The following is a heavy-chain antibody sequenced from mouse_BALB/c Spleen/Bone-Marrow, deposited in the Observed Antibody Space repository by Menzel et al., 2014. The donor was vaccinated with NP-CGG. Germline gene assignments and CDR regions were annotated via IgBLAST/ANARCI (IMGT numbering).Heavy chain of an antibody. J-gene: IGHJ2*01. CDR2: INPSTGYT. CDR1: GYTFTSYW. Sequence: QVQLQQSGAELAKPGGSVKMSCKASGYTFTSYWMHWVKQRPGQGLEWIGYINPSTGYTEYNQKFKDKATLTADKSSSTAYMQLSSLTSEDSAVYYCASNWDVDWGQGTTLTVSS. D-gene: IGHD4-1*01. CDR3: ASNWDVD. V-gene: IGHV1-7*01.